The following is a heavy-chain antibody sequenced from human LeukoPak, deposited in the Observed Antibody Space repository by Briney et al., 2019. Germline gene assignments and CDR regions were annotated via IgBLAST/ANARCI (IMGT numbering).Heavy chain of an antibody. V-gene: IGHV3-21*01. CDR3: ARGIFPIVLTTQQAFDI. Sequence: PGGSLRLSCAASGFTFSSYSMNWVRQAPGKGLEWVSSISSSSSYIYYADSVKGRFTISRDNAKNSLYLQMKSLRAEDTAVYYCARGIFPIVLTTQQAFDIWGQGTMVTVSS. CDR2: ISSSSSYI. J-gene: IGHJ3*02. CDR1: GFTFSSYS. D-gene: IGHD2-8*01.